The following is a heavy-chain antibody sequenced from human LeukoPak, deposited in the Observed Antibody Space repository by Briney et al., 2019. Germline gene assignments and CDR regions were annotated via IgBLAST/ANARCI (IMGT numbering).Heavy chain of an antibody. J-gene: IGHJ4*02. CDR1: GGSFSGYY. V-gene: IGHV4-34*01. Sequence: SETLSLTCAVHGGSFSGYYWSWIRQPPGKGLEWIGEINHSGSTNYNPSLKSRVTISVDTSKNQFSLKLSSVTAADTAVYYCASGRYYDFWSGYYNGLDYWGQGTLVTVSS. CDR2: INHSGST. CDR3: ASGRYYDFWSGYYNGLDY. D-gene: IGHD3-3*01.